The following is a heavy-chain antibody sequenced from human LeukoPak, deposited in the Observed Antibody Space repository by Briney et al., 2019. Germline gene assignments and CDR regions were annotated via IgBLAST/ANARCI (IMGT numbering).Heavy chain of an antibody. CDR2: INPSGGST. Sequence: ASVKVSCKASGYTFTSYYMHWVRQAPGQGLEWMGIINPSGGSTSYAQKFQGRVTMTRDTSTSTVYMELGSLRSEDTAVYYCAREGGYSYALLSYYYYYYMDAWGKGTTVTISS. J-gene: IGHJ6*03. CDR3: AREGGYSYALLSYYYYYYMDA. D-gene: IGHD5-18*01. V-gene: IGHV1-46*01. CDR1: GYTFTSYY.